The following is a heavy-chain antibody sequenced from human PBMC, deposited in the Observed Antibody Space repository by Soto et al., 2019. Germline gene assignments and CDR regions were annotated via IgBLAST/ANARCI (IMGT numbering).Heavy chain of an antibody. J-gene: IGHJ4*02. D-gene: IGHD3-10*01. CDR1: GDTFSFYS. Sequence: QVQLVQSGAEVKRPGSSVKVSCKASGDTFSFYSINWVRQAPGLGLEWMGRVNPILSMSNYAQRFQGRVTTTADKSTITAYMELSGLRSEDTAMYYCATSYGSGYRAFDYWGQGALVTVSS. CDR2: VNPILSMS. CDR3: ATSYGSGYRAFDY. V-gene: IGHV1-69*04.